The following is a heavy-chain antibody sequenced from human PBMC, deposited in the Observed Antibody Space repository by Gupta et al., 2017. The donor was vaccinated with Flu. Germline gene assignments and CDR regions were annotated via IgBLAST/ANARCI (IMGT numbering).Heavy chain of an antibody. V-gene: IGHV3-33*08. CDR3: ARAVHVMRSFESFPEYDGFDI. CDR2: ISYDGSNQ. CDR1: DFTFQHFG. Sequence: GQLVESGGGVVQPGGSLRLSCVIFDFTFQHFGMHWVRPAPGKGLEWVAVISYDGSNQYYADSVKGRFTVSRDNFERTLYLQMNNVRVEDTAVYFCARAVHVMRSFESFPEYDGFDIWGQGTTVTVSS. J-gene: IGHJ3*02. D-gene: IGHD3-16*01.